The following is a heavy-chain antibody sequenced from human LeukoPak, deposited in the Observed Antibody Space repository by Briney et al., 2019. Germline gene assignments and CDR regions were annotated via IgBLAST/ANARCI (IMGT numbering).Heavy chain of an antibody. Sequence: PSDTLSLTYPVYGGSLSGYYCSWLGQPPAKGLDGIGESNHSRSTNYNPSVKSRVTISVATSTNQFSVKLSSVTAADTAVYYCARGGRIQLWLGYYMHVWGKGTTVTVSS. CDR3: ARGGRIQLWLGYYMHV. J-gene: IGHJ6*03. CDR2: SNHSRST. D-gene: IGHD5-18*01. V-gene: IGHV4-34*01. CDR1: GGSLSGYY.